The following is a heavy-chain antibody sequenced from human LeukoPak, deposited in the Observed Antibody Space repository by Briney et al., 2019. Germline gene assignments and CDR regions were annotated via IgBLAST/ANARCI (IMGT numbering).Heavy chain of an antibody. CDR3: TSGASLGYYDSSGYYEGIDY. CDR2: IRSKANSYAT. Sequence: GGSLRLSCAASGFTFSGSAMHWVRQASGKGLEWVGRIRSKANSYATAYAASVKGRFTISRDDSKNTAYLQMNSLKTEDTAVYYCTSGASLGYYDSSGYYEGIDYWGQGTLVTVSS. J-gene: IGHJ4*02. V-gene: IGHV3-73*01. CDR1: GFTFSGSA. D-gene: IGHD3-22*01.